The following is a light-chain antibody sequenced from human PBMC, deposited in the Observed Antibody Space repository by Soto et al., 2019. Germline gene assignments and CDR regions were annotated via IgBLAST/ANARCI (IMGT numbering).Light chain of an antibody. Sequence: QSVLTQPPSLSGSPGQSITISCTGTSSDVGGYIWVSWYQHHPGKAPKLVIYDVYQRPSGVSSRFSGSKSGNTAFLTISGLQTEDEADYYCVSYTSRSTYVFGSGTQVTVL. J-gene: IGLJ1*01. CDR2: DVY. V-gene: IGLV2-14*01. CDR3: VSYTSRSTYV. CDR1: SSDVGGYIW.